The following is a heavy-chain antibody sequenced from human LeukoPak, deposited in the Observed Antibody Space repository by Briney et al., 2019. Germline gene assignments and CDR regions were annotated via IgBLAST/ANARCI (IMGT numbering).Heavy chain of an antibody. J-gene: IGHJ4*02. CDR2: IYTSGNT. Sequence: SETLSLTCTVSNGSLTAYYWSWIRLSAGKGLEWIGRIYTSGNTIYNPSLKSRVLMSVDTSKNQFSLKLSSVTAADTAVYYCARETGMVYEYGSGSYYKENFDYWGQGTLVTVSS. V-gene: IGHV4-4*07. D-gene: IGHD3-10*01. CDR3: ARETGMVYEYGSGSYYKENFDY. CDR1: NGSLTAYY.